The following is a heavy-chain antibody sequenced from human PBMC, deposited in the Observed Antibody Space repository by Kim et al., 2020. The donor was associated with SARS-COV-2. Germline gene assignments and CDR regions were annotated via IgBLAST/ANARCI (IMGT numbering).Heavy chain of an antibody. J-gene: IGHJ5*02. CDR3: TRGYNGLDP. D-gene: IGHD1-1*01. CDR2: TT. V-gene: IGHV3-72*01. Sequence: TTHARASVKGRFSISRDESDNSLSLQMNSLKTEDTAVYYCTRGYNGLDPWGQGTLITVS.